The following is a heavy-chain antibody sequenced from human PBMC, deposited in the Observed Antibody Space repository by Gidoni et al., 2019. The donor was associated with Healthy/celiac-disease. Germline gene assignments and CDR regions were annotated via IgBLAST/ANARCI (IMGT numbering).Heavy chain of an antibody. D-gene: IGHD6-19*01. Sequence: QVQLQESGPGLVKPSETLSLTCTVSGGSISSYYWSWIRQPPGKGLEWIGYIYYSGSTNYNPSLKSRVTISVDTSKNQFSLKLSSVTAADTAVYYCARANGIAVAPFDYWGQGTLVTVSS. CDR3: ARANGIAVAPFDY. CDR2: IYYSGST. J-gene: IGHJ4*02. CDR1: GGSISSYY. V-gene: IGHV4-59*01.